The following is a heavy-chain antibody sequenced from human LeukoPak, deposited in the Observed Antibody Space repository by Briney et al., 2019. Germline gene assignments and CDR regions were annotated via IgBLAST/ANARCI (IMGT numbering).Heavy chain of an antibody. Sequence: PGGSLRLSCTASGFTFGDYAMSWFRQAPGKGLEWVSYIGSSGSTVYYADSVKGRFTISRDNAKNSLYMQMESLRDEDTAIYYCARDTLEYSNSPDALDIWGQGTMVTVSS. CDR2: IGSSGSTV. CDR1: GFTFGDYA. J-gene: IGHJ3*02. CDR3: ARDTLEYSNSPDALDI. V-gene: IGHV3-48*03. D-gene: IGHD4-23*01.